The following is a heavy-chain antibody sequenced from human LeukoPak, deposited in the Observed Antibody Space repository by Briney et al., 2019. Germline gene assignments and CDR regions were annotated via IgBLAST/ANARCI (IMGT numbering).Heavy chain of an antibody. D-gene: IGHD6-13*01. CDR3: AKILWEAAAGPGDY. J-gene: IGHJ4*02. V-gene: IGHV3-30*02. CDR1: GFTFSSYG. CDR2: IRYDGSNK. Sequence: GGSLRLSCAASGFTFSSYGMHWVRQAPGKGLEWVAFIRYDGSNKYYADSVKGRFTISRDNSKNTLYLQMNSLRAEDTAVYYCAKILWEAAAGPGDYWGQGTLVTVSS.